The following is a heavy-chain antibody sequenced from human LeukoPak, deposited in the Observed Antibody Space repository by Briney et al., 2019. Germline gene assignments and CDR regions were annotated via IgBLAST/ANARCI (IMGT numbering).Heavy chain of an antibody. J-gene: IGHJ4*02. V-gene: IGHV5-51*01. CDR1: GYTFTSYW. CDR3: ARRIAVAGHYFDY. Sequence: GESLKISCKGSGYTFTSYWIGWVRQMPGKGLEWMGIMYLADSDTRYSTSFQGQVTISADKSISTAYLQWSSLKASDTAMYYCARRIAVAGHYFDYWGQGTLVTVSS. CDR2: MYLADSDT. D-gene: IGHD6-19*01.